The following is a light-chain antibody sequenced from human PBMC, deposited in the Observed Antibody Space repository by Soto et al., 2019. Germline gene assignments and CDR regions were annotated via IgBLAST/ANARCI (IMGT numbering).Light chain of an antibody. CDR1: QSVSSSY. V-gene: IGKV3-20*01. J-gene: IGKJ3*01. CDR2: GAS. CDR3: QQYGSSPHHT. Sequence: EIVLTQSPGTLSLSPGERATLSCRASQSVSSSYLAWYQQKPGQAPRLLIYGASSRATGIPDRFSGSGSGTDFTLTISRLEPEDFAVYYCQQYGSSPHHTFGPGTKVDIK.